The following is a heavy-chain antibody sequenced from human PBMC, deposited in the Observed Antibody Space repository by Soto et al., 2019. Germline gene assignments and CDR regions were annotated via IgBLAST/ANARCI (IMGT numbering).Heavy chain of an antibody. J-gene: IGHJ5*02. V-gene: IGHV4-4*02. CDR2: IYHSGST. Sequence: GTLSLTCAVSGGSISSSNWWSWVRQPPRKGLEWIGEIYHSGSTNYNPSLKSRVTISVDKSKNQFSLKLSSVTAADTAVYYCARFEVMTTPPGGFDPWGQGTLVTVSS. CDR1: GGSISSSNW. D-gene: IGHD4-17*01. CDR3: ARFEVMTTPPGGFDP.